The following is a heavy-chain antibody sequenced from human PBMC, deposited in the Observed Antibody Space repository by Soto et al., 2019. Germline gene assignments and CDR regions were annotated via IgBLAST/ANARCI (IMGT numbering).Heavy chain of an antibody. V-gene: IGHV1-18*01. Sequence: ASVTVSCQASGYTFTRYGISWVRQAPGQGLEWMGWISAYNGNTNYAQKLQGRVTMTTDTSTSTAYMELRSLRSDDTAVYYCARHPPYCSGDNCLLPFDYWGHGTLVTVSS. CDR2: ISAYNGNT. CDR1: GYTFTRYG. J-gene: IGHJ4*01. D-gene: IGHD2-15*01. CDR3: ARHPPYCSGDNCLLPFDY.